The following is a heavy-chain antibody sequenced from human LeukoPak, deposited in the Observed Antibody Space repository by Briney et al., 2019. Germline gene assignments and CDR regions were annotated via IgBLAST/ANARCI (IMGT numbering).Heavy chain of an antibody. CDR2: ITGSGAST. CDR3: AKRSSTSSGYFDF. CDR1: GFTFNNYA. J-gene: IGHJ4*02. Sequence: GGSLRLSCTASGFTFNNYAMTWVRQAPGKGLEWVSAITGSGASTNYADSVKGRFTISRDNSKNTIYLQMNSMRAEDTAKYYCAKRSSTSSGYFDFWGRGTLVTVSS. D-gene: IGHD3-22*01. V-gene: IGHV3-23*01.